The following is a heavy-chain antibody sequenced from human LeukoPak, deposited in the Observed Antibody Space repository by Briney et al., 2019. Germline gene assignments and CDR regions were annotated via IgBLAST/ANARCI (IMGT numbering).Heavy chain of an antibody. D-gene: IGHD6-13*01. CDR3: ARALSYSSSWYEFDY. CDR2: ISAYNGNT. Sequence: GASVTVSCKASGYTFTSYGISWVRQAPGQGLEWMGWISAYNGNTNYAQKLQGRVTMTTDTPTSTAYMELRSLRSDDTAVYYCARALSYSSSWYEFDYWGQGTLVTVSS. CDR1: GYTFTSYG. J-gene: IGHJ4*02. V-gene: IGHV1-18*01.